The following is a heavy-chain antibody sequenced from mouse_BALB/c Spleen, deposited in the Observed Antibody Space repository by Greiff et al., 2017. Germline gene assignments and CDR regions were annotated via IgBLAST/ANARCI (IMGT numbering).Heavy chain of an antibody. CDR1: GYTFSSYW. CDR3: ARNYYGSPWFAH. CDR2: ILPGSGGT. Sequence: QVQLQQSGAELMKPGASVKISCKATGYTFSSYWIEWVKQRPGHGLEWIGEILPGSGGTNYNEKFKGKATFTADTSSNTAYMQLSSLTSEDSAVYYCARNYYGSPWFAHWGQGTLVTVSA. D-gene: IGHD1-1*01. J-gene: IGHJ3*01. V-gene: IGHV1-9*01.